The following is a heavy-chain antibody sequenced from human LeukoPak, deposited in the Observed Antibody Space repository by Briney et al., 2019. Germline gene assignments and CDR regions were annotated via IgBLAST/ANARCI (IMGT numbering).Heavy chain of an antibody. V-gene: IGHV1-2*02. J-gene: IGHJ4*02. D-gene: IGHD2-2*01. Sequence: ASVKVSCKASGYTFTGYYMHWVRQAPGQGFEWMGWINPNSGGTNYAQKFQGRVTMTRDTSISTAHMELSRLRSDDTAVYYCARDIVLVSPAPSPFAYWGQGTPVTVSS. CDR1: GYTFTGYY. CDR3: ARDIVLVSPAPSPFAY. CDR2: INPNSGGT.